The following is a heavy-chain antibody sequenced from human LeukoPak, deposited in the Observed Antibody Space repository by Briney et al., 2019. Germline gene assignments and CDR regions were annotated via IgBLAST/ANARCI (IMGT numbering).Heavy chain of an antibody. CDR3: ARGGHIVVVTAAPYYFDY. J-gene: IGHJ4*02. CDR2: ISYDGSNK. CDR1: GFTFSSYA. Sequence: GGSLRLSCAASGFTFSSYAMHWVRQAPGKGLEWVAVISYDGSNKYYADSVKGRFTISRDNSKNTLYLQMNSLRAEDTAVYYCARGGHIVVVTAAPYYFDYWGQGTLVTVSS. V-gene: IGHV3-30-3*01. D-gene: IGHD2-21*02.